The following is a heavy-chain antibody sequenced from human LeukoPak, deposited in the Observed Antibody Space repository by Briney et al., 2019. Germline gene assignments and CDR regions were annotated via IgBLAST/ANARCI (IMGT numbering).Heavy chain of an antibody. CDR2: IYTSGST. CDR3: ASTVPAAMRGFYYYYMDV. Sequence: SPSQTLSLTCTVSGGSISSGSYYWSWIRQPAGKGLEWIGRIYTSGSTNYNPSLKSRVTISVDTSKNQFSLKLSSVTAADTAVYYCASTVPAAMRGFYYYYMDVWGKGTTVTVSS. V-gene: IGHV4-61*02. CDR1: GGSISSGSYY. J-gene: IGHJ6*03. D-gene: IGHD2-2*01.